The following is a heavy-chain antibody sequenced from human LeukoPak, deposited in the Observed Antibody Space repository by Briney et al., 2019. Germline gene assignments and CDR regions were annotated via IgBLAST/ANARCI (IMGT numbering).Heavy chain of an antibody. CDR1: GGTFSSYA. D-gene: IGHD2-15*01. CDR2: IIPIFGTA. V-gene: IGHV1-69*13. J-gene: IGHJ6*04. CDR3: ARGSSAGYYYGMDV. Sequence: ASVKVSCKASGGTFSSYAISWVRQAPGQGLEWMGGIIPIFGTANYAQKFQGRVTITADESTSTAYMELSSLRSEDTAVCYCARGSSAGYYYGMDVWGKGTTVTVSS.